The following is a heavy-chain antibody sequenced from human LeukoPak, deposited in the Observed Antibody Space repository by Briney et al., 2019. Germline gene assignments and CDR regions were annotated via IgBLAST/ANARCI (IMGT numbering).Heavy chain of an antibody. Sequence: GGSLRLSCAASGFTFSSYAMSWVRQAPGKGLEWVSAISGSGGNTYYADSVKGRFTISRDNSKNTLYLQMDSLRAEDTDVYYCAKRGGGSYYFDYWGQGTLVTVSS. D-gene: IGHD1-26*01. CDR3: AKRGGGSYYFDY. J-gene: IGHJ4*02. CDR2: ISGSGGNT. CDR1: GFTFSSYA. V-gene: IGHV3-23*01.